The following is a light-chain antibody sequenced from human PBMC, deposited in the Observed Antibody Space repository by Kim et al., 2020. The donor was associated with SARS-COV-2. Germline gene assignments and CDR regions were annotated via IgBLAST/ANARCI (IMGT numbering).Light chain of an antibody. CDR2: DVN. V-gene: IGLV2-14*03. CDR3: SSYATSRSYV. J-gene: IGLJ1*01. Sequence: SITVSCTGTSSYVGTYNYISWYQQYPATAPNLRIYDVNKRPSGISNRFSGSKSANTASLTISGLQAEAEADYYCSSYATSRSYVFGTGTKVTVL. CDR1: SSYVGTYNY.